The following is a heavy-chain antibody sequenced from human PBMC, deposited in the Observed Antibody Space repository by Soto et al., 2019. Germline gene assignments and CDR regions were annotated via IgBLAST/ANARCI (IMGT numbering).Heavy chain of an antibody. CDR1: GDSVSSNSAA. CDR3: ARGLDFWSGYYEYYFDY. V-gene: IGHV6-1*01. CDR2: TYYRSKWYN. Sequence: PSETLSLTCAISGDSVSSNSAAWNWIRQSPSRGLEWLGRTYYRSKWYNDYAVSVKSRITINPDTSKNQFSLQLNSVTPEDTAVYYFARGLDFWSGYYEYYFDYWGQGTLVTVSS. D-gene: IGHD3-3*01. J-gene: IGHJ4*02.